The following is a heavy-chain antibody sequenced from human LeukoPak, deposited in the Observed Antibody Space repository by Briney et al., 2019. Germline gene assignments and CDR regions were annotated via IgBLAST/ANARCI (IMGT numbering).Heavy chain of an antibody. CDR1: GYTFTSYG. V-gene: IGHV1-18*01. CDR2: ISAYNGNT. Sequence: GASVKVSCKASGYTFTSYGISWVRQAPGQGLEWMGWISAYNGNTNYAQKLQGRVTMTTDTSTSTAYMELRSLRSDDTAVYYCARVPTDYYGSGSYYRYYYYGMDVWGQGTTATVSS. D-gene: IGHD3-10*01. CDR3: ARVPTDYYGSGSYYRYYYYGMDV. J-gene: IGHJ6*02.